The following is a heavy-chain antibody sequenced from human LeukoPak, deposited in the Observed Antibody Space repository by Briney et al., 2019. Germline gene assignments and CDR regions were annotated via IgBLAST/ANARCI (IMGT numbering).Heavy chain of an antibody. D-gene: IGHD6-19*01. J-gene: IGHJ4*02. Sequence: GESLKISCKGSGYSSTSSWIGWVRQMPGKGLDWMGIIYLGDSETRYSPSFQGQVTISADKSINTAYLQWSSPKASDTAMYYCARHPSYTSGWPLDYWGQGTLVIVSS. CDR1: GYSSTSSW. CDR2: IYLGDSET. V-gene: IGHV5-51*01. CDR3: ARHPSYTSGWPLDY.